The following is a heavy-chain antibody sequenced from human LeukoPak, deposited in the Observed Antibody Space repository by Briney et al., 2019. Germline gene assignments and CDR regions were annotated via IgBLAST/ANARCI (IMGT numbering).Heavy chain of an antibody. CDR3: ARGPSDLQLFYDY. CDR1: GFTFSSYW. CDR2: ISSSSSYI. J-gene: IGHJ4*02. Sequence: PGGSLRLSCAASGFTFSSYWMSWVRQVPGKGLEWVSSISSSSSYIYYADSVKGRFTISRDNAKNSLYLQMNSLRAEDTAVYYCARGPSDLQLFYDYWGQGTLVTVSS. D-gene: IGHD6-13*01. V-gene: IGHV3-21*01.